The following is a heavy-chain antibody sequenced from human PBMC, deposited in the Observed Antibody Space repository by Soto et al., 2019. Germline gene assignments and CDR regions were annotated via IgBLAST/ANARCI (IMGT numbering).Heavy chain of an antibody. V-gene: IGHV2-5*02. CDR3: AHRPGGYGVVTPFNY. Sequence: QVTLKESGPTLVRPTQTLTLTCTFSGFSFRTSGVGVGWIRQPPGKALEWLALIYWDDDRRYSPSLRDRLTITKDTSKSQVVLTMTNVDTADTGTYYCAHRPGGYGVVTPFNYWGQGTPVTVSS. D-gene: IGHD3-10*01. J-gene: IGHJ4*02. CDR2: IYWDDDR. CDR1: GFSFRTSGVG.